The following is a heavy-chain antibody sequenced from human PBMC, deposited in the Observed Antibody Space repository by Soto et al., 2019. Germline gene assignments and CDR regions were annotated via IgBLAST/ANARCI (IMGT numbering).Heavy chain of an antibody. Sequence: GGSLRLSCAASGFTFSSYSMNWVRQAPGKGLEWVSYISSSSSTIYYADSAKGRFTISRDNAKNSLYLQMNSLRAEDTAVYYCARTRQHSSWYFDAFDIWGQGTMVTVSS. J-gene: IGHJ3*02. CDR1: GFTFSSYS. V-gene: IGHV3-48*01. CDR2: ISSSSSTI. D-gene: IGHD6-13*01. CDR3: ARTRQHSSWYFDAFDI.